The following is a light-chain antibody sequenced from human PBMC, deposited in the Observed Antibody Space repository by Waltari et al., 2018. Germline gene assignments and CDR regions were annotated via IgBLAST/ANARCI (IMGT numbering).Light chain of an antibody. CDR3: GTWDSSLSGAV. CDR2: EDT. V-gene: IGLV1-51*02. CDR1: RSNIGNNY. J-gene: IGLJ7*01. Sequence: QSVLTQPPSVSAAPGQRVTISCSGGRSNIGNNYVSWYRQFPGTAPKLLICEDTGRPSGIAGRFAGAKSGTSATLDITGLQAGDEADYYCGTWDSSLSGAVFGGGTHLTVL.